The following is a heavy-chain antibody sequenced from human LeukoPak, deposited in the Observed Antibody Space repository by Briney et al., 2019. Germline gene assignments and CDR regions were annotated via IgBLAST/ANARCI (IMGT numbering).Heavy chain of an antibody. Sequence: PGGSLRLSCAASGFTFSDYYMSWIRQAPGKGLEWVSYISSSGSTIYYADSVKGRFTISRDNAKNSLYLQMNSLRAEDTAVYYCASPHSSGSRYCFDYWGQGTLVTVSS. J-gene: IGHJ4*02. D-gene: IGHD3-22*01. CDR2: ISSSGSTI. CDR3: ASPHSSGSRYCFDY. CDR1: GFTFSDYY. V-gene: IGHV3-11*01.